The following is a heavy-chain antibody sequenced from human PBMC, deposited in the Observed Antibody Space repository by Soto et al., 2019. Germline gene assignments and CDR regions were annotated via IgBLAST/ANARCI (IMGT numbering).Heavy chain of an antibody. D-gene: IGHD1-7*01. Sequence: VASVKVSCKASGYTFTSYAMHWVRQAPGQRREWMGWINAVNGNTKYSQKFQGRVTITRDTSASTAYMELSSLRSEDTAVYYCARGVGNSAPDYWGQGTLVTVSS. CDR2: INAVNGNT. J-gene: IGHJ4*02. V-gene: IGHV1-3*01. CDR1: GYTFTSYA. CDR3: ARGVGNSAPDY.